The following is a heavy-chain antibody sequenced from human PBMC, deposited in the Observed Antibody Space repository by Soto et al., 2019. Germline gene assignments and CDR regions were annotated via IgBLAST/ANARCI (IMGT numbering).Heavy chain of an antibody. CDR1: GGSFKSYY. D-gene: IGHD2-15*01. CDR3: ASQGGGHYFVAARPYYMDV. V-gene: IGHV4-59*01. J-gene: IGHJ6*03. Sequence: SETLSLTCSVSGGSFKSYYWSWVRQPPGKGLEWIGYIHTSGSTNYNPSHKSRVTISFDTSKSHLPLRLTSVTSADTAVYFCASQGGGHYFVAARPYYMDVWGKGTTVTVSS. CDR2: IHTSGST.